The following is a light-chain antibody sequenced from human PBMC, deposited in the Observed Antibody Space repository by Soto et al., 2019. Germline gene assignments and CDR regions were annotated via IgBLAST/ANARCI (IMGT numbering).Light chain of an antibody. CDR1: SSAVGGYNY. CDR2: EVT. CDR3: SSYAGSNNYV. Sequence: QSALTQPPSASGSPGQSVTISCTGTSSAVGGYNYVSWYQQHPGTAPKLMIYEVTKRPSGVPDRFSGSKSGNTASLTVSGLQVEDEADYYCSSYAGSNNYVFGSGTKVTVL. V-gene: IGLV2-8*01. J-gene: IGLJ1*01.